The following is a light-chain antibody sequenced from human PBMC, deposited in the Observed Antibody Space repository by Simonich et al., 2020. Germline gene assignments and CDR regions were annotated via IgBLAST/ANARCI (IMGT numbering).Light chain of an antibody. CDR3: QQYNNWPPLT. Sequence: EIVMTQSQATLSVSPGESATLSCRASQSVISNFAWYQQKPGQAPRLLIYGASPRATGISARFSGSGSGTEFTLTISSMQSEDFAVYYCQQYNNWPPLTFGGGTKVEIK. J-gene: IGKJ4*01. CDR1: QSVISN. CDR2: GAS. V-gene: IGKV3-15*01.